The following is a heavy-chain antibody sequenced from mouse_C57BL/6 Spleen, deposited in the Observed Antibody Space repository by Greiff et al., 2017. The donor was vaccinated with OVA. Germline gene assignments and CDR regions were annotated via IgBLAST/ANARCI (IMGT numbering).Heavy chain of an antibody. Sequence: VQLQQSGPELVKPGASVKISCKASGYAFSSSWMNWVKQRPGKGLEWIGRIYPGDGDTNYNGKFKGKATLTADKSSSTAYMQLSSLTSEDSAVYFCSFWDGGFAYWGQGTLVTVSA. J-gene: IGHJ3*01. CDR2: IYPGDGDT. D-gene: IGHD4-1*01. CDR3: SFWDGGFAY. V-gene: IGHV1-82*01. CDR1: GYAFSSSW.